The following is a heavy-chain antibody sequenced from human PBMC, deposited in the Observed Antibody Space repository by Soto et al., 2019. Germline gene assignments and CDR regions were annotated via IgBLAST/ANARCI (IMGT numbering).Heavy chain of an antibody. J-gene: IGHJ4*02. CDR3: ARDKVTMIVVALDY. CDR2: ISAYNGNT. V-gene: IGHV1-18*01. Sequence: GASVKLSCKASGYTLTSYGISWVGQAPRQGLEWMGWISAYNGNTNYAQKLQGRVTMTTDTSTSTAYMELRSLRSDDTAVYYCARDKVTMIVVALDYWGQGTLVTVSS. CDR1: GYTLTSYG. D-gene: IGHD3-22*01.